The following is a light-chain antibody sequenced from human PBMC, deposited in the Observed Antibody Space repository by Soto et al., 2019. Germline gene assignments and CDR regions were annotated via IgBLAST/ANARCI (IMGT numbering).Light chain of an antibody. Sequence: QSVLTQPPSGCESTGQRDTISCSGSSSTVVSNYVYCYQPLPLTAPHLLIYRNNHRPAAVPDRFSGSNSGTSASLSISVLPSEYEPDYPCAVWDDSVSGYVFGTGTKVTVL. CDR3: AVWDDSVSGYV. J-gene: IGLJ1*01. V-gene: IGLV1-47*01. CDR1: SSTVVSNY. CDR2: RNN.